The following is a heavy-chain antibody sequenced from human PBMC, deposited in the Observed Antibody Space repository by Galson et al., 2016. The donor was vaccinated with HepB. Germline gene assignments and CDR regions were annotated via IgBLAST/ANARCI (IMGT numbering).Heavy chain of an antibody. J-gene: IGHJ4*02. CDR1: GYTFSDYW. CDR2: IHPGDFDI. CDR3: ARRRGYYASSGYYDFDY. V-gene: IGHV5-51*01. Sequence: QSGAEVKKPGESLKISCRGSGYTFSDYWIGWVRQMPGKGLEWMGIIHPGDFDIRYSPSFQGQVTISADKSVTTAYLQWSGLKASDTAPYYCARRRGYYASSGYYDFDYWGQGTLVTVSS. D-gene: IGHD3-22*01.